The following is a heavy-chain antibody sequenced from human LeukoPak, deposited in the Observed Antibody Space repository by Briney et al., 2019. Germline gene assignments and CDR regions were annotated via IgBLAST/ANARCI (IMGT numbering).Heavy chain of an antibody. CDR2: IYYSGST. J-gene: IGHJ4*02. CDR1: GGSISSGGYY. CDR3: ARNGYGDYSPPDY. D-gene: IGHD4-17*01. V-gene: IGHV4-31*03. Sequence: SQTLSLTCTVSGGSISSGGYYWSWIRQHPGKGLEWIGYIYYSGSTYYNPSLKSRVTISVDTSKNQFSLKVSSVTAADTAVYYCARNGYGDYSPPDYWGQGTLVTVSS.